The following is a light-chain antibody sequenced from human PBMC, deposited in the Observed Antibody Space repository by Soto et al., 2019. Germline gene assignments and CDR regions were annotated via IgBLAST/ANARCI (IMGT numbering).Light chain of an antibody. CDR3: SSFTSTHTYV. CDR2: QVS. V-gene: IGLV2-14*03. Sequence: QSALTQPASVSGSPGQSMTISCTGSSSDVGGYHYVSWYQQHPGKAPKLIIYQVSHRPSGVSDRFSGSKSGNTASLTISGLQVEDEATYYCSSFTSTHTYVFGTGTKLTVL. J-gene: IGLJ1*01. CDR1: SSDVGGYHY.